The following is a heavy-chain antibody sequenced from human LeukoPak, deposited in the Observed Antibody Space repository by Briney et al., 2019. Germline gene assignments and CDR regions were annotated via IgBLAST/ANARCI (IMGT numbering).Heavy chain of an antibody. CDR3: ARAPLAVAGYFYYYMDV. Sequence: GGCLRLSCAASGFTFSSYSMNWVRQAPGKGLEWVSSISTSSYISYANSVKGRFTISRDNAKTALYLQMNSLRAEDTAVYYCARAPLAVAGYFYYYMDVWGKGTTVTVSS. D-gene: IGHD6-19*01. V-gene: IGHV3-21*01. CDR2: ISTSSYI. CDR1: GFTFSSYS. J-gene: IGHJ6*03.